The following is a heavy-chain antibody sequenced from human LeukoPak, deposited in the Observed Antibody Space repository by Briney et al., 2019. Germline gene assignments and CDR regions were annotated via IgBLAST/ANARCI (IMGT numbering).Heavy chain of an antibody. Sequence: GGSLRLSCAASGFTFSTYAMSWVRRAPGKGLEWVSTVSGSGSSAYYADSVKGRFTISRDNAKNSLYLQMNSLRAEDTAVYYCARGFSYWGQGTLVTVSS. V-gene: IGHV3-23*01. CDR1: GFTFSTYA. CDR2: VSGSGSSA. J-gene: IGHJ4*02. CDR3: ARGFSY.